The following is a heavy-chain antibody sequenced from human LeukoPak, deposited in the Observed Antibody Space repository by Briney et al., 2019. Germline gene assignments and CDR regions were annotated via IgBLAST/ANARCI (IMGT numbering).Heavy chain of an antibody. V-gene: IGHV3-43*01. J-gene: IGHJ4*02. Sequence: GGSLRLSCAASGFTFDDYTMHWVRQAPGKGLEWVSLISWDGVNTDYADSVKGRFTISRDNGKNSLYLQMNSLRAEDTALYYCAKASSGYYSAILGWGQGTLVTVSS. CDR1: GFTFDDYT. D-gene: IGHD3-22*01. CDR2: ISWDGVNT. CDR3: AKASSGYYSAILG.